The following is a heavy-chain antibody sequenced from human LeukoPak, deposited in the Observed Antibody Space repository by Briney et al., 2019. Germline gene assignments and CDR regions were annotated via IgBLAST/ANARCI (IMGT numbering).Heavy chain of an antibody. D-gene: IGHD3-22*01. CDR3: ARVDYYDSSGHPSGAFDI. CDR1: GYTFTSYG. V-gene: IGHV1-18*01. J-gene: IGHJ3*02. Sequence: ASVKLSCKASGYTFTSYGISWVRQAPGQGLEWMGWISAYNGNTNYAQKLQGRVTMTTDTSTSTAYMELRSLRSDDTAVYYCARVDYYDSSGHPSGAFDIWGQGTMVTVSS. CDR2: ISAYNGNT.